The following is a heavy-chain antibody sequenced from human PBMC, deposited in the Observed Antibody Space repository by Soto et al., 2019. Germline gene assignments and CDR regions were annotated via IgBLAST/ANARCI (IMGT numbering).Heavy chain of an antibody. J-gene: IGHJ4*02. CDR2: IYHSGST. CDR3: ARVPYYYGSGSLKFDY. D-gene: IGHD3-10*01. Sequence: PSETLSLTCAVSGGSISSSNWWSWVRQPPGKGLEWIGEIYHSGSTNYNPSLKSRVTISVDKSKNQFSLKLSSVIAADTAVYYCARVPYYYGSGSLKFDYWGQGTLVTVSS. V-gene: IGHV4-4*02. CDR1: GGSISSSNW.